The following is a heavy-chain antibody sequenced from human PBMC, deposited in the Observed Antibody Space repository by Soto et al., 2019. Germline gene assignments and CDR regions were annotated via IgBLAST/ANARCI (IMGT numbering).Heavy chain of an antibody. V-gene: IGHV1-69*13. CDR2: IIPFFGTA. CDR1: GGAFITFG. CDR3: ARTAPMDAGDKYYYDF. Sequence: SVKVSFKTSGGAFITFGISWVRQAPGQGLEWMGGIIPFFGTAEYSQKFEDRITITADESTNTVYMDLRSLTSEDTAIYYCARTAPMDAGDKYYYDFWGQGALVTVSS. D-gene: IGHD3-16*01. J-gene: IGHJ4*02.